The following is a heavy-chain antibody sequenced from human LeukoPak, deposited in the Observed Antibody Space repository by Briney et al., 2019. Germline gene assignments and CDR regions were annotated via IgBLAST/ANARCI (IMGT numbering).Heavy chain of an antibody. CDR2: IWYDGSNK. CDR3: ARDMQNYYDSSGYIGYFDY. J-gene: IGHJ4*02. Sequence: PGGSLRLSCAASGFTFSSYGMHWVRQAPGKGLEWVAVIWYDGSNKHYADSVKGRFTISRDNSKNTLYLQMNSLRAEDTAVYYCARDMQNYYDSSGYIGYFDYWGQGTLVTVSS. V-gene: IGHV3-33*01. CDR1: GFTFSSYG. D-gene: IGHD3-22*01.